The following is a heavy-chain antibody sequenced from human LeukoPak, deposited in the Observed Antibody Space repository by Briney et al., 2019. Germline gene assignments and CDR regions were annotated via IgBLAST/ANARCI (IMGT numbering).Heavy chain of an antibody. V-gene: IGHV1-69*13. CDR2: IIPIFGTA. D-gene: IGHD7-27*01. J-gene: IGHJ5*02. CDR3: ARVPVTGDHWFDP. Sequence: SVKVTCKASGGTFSSYAISWVRQAPGQGLEWMGGIIPIFGTANYAQKFQGRVTITADESTSTAYMELSSLRSEDTAVYYCARVPVTGDHWFDPWGQGTLVTVSS. CDR1: GGTFSSYA.